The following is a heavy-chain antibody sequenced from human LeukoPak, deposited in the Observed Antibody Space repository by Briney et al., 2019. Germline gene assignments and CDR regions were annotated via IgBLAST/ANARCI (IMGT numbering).Heavy chain of an antibody. CDR2: IHYSGGT. Sequence: SETLSLTCTVSGGSISPYFWSWIRQSPGKGLEWIGWIHYSGGTSYNPSLKSRVIISVDTSKNQFSLKVTSVTAADTATYYCARYSEFSETRWIDPWGQGTLVAVSS. CDR3: ARYSEFSETRWIDP. D-gene: IGHD1-26*01. CDR1: GGSISPYF. J-gene: IGHJ5*02. V-gene: IGHV4-59*01.